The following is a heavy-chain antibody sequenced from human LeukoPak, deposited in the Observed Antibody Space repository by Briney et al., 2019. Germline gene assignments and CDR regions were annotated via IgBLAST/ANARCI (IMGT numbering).Heavy chain of an antibody. V-gene: IGHV3-30*02. CDR2: IQYDGSNK. J-gene: IGHJ4*02. CDR1: GFIFTGYD. Sequence: GGSLRLSCAASGFIFTGYDMHWVRQAPGKGLQWVALIQYDGSNKYYADSVKDRFTISRDNSKNTVYLQMNSLRAEDTATYFCAKDSSRLFFDYWGQGTLVTVSS. CDR3: AKDSSRLFFDY.